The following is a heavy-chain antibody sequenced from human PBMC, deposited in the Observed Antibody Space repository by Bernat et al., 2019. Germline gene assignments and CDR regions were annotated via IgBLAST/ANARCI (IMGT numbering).Heavy chain of an antibody. CDR2: IRYDGSNK. CDR3: AKKIVVVVAATPDDAFDV. V-gene: IGHV3-30*02. CDR1: GFTVSSYG. Sequence: QVQLVESGGGVVQPGGSLRLSCAASGFTVSSYGMHWVRQAPGKGLEGVAFIRYDGSNKYYADSVKGRFTISRDNSKNPLYLQMNSLRAEDTAVYYCAKKIVVVVAATPDDAFDVWGQGTMVTVSS. D-gene: IGHD2-15*01. J-gene: IGHJ3*01.